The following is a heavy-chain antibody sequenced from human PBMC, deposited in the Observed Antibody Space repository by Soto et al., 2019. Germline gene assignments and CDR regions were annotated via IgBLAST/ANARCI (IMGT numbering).Heavy chain of an antibody. Sequence: GGSLRLSCAASGXTLSGYAMDWVRQAPGKGLEYVSGISSNGVGTYYANSVQGRFTISADKSISTAYLQWSSLKASDTAMYYCARQVYPRQYGMDVWGQGTTVTVSS. J-gene: IGHJ6*02. CDR3: ARQVYPRQYGMDV. CDR1: GXTLSGYA. V-gene: IGHV3-64*01. CDR2: ISSNGVGT.